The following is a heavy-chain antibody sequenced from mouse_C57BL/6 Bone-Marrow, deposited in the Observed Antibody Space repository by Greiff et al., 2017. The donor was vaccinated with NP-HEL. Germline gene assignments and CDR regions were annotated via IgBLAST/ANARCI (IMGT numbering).Heavy chain of an antibody. CDR1: GFTFSSYA. J-gene: IGHJ2*01. Sequence: EVQGVESGGGLVKPGGSLKLSCAASGFTFSSYAMSWVRQTPEKRLEWVATISDGGSYTYYPDNVKGRFTISRDNAKNNLYLQMSHLKSEDTAMYYCARDRGGSSPHFDYWGQGTTLTVSS. V-gene: IGHV5-4*01. D-gene: IGHD1-1*01. CDR2: ISDGGSYT. CDR3: ARDRGGSSPHFDY.